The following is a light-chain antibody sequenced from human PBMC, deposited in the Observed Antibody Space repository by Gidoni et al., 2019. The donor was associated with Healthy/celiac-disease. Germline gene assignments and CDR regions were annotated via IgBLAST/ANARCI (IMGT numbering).Light chain of an antibody. CDR3: QQYNSWYT. CDR1: QSISSW. Sequence: DIQMTQTPSTLSASVGDRVTIPCRASQSISSWLAWYQQKPGKAPKLLIYKASSLESGVPSRFSGSGSGTEFTLTISSLQPDDFATYYCQQYNSWYTFGQGTKLEIK. J-gene: IGKJ2*01. CDR2: KAS. V-gene: IGKV1-5*03.